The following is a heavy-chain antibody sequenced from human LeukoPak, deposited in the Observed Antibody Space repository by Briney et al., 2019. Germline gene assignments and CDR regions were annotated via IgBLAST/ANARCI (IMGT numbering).Heavy chain of an antibody. V-gene: IGHV4-4*07. D-gene: IGHD3-3*01. CDR1: GDSISGFY. CDR3: ARGVTLFGGHYMDV. J-gene: IGHJ6*03. Sequence: SETLSLTCTVSGDSISGFYWSWIRQPAGKGLEWVGRIFTTGTTNYSPSLKSRVTISIDRSKNQFYLNLSSVTAADTAVYYCARGVTLFGGHYMDVWGKGTTVTVSS. CDR2: IFTTGTT.